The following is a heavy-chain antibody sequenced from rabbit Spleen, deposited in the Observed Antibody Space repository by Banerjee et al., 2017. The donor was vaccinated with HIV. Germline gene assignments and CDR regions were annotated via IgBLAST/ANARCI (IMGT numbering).Heavy chain of an antibody. Sequence: LEESGGGLVKPGGTLTLTCTVSGFSFSSNWICWVRQAPGKGLEWIACIDTSDGDTDYANWPKGRFTISKTSSTTVTLQMTSLTAADTATYFCARGVANHGDGFNLWGPGTLVTVS. CDR1: GFSFSSNW. V-gene: IGHV1S45*01. CDR3: ARGVANHGDGFNL. D-gene: IGHD2-1*01. J-gene: IGHJ4*01. CDR2: IDTSDGDT.